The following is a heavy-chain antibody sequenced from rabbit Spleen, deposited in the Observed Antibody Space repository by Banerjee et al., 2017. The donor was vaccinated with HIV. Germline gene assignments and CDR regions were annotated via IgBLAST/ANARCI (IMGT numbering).Heavy chain of an antibody. CDR3: VREVAAKFSL. CDR1: GFDFSRYY. CDR2: IDPIFGIT. J-gene: IGHJ4*01. D-gene: IGHD4-1*01. V-gene: IGHV1S7*01. Sequence: QLKESGGGLVQPGGSLKLSCKASGFDFSRYYMNWVRQAPGKGLEWIGYIDPIFGITYFANWVNGRFTISSHNAQNTLFLELNSLTAADTATYFCVREVAAKFSLWGPGTLVTVS.